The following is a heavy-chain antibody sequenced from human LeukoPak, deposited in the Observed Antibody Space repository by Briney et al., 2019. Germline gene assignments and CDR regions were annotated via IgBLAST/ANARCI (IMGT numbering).Heavy chain of an antibody. CDR3: ARGDVDTAMVNDYYFDY. CDR2: IIPIFGTA. Sequence: SVKVSCKASGGTFISYAISWVRQAPGQGLEWMGGIIPIFGTANHAQKFQGRVTITADESTSTAYMELSSLRSEDTAVYYCARGDVDTAMVNDYYFDYWGQGTLVTVSS. CDR1: GGTFISYA. V-gene: IGHV1-69*13. J-gene: IGHJ4*02. D-gene: IGHD5-18*01.